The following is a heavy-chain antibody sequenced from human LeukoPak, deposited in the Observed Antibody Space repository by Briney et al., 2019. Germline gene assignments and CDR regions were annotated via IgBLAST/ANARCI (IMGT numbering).Heavy chain of an antibody. J-gene: IGHJ4*02. CDR1: GFSLSSGVVG. V-gene: IGHV2-5*01. Sequence: SGPTLVNPTQTLTLTCTFSGFSLSSGVVGVGWIRQPPGKAPEWLALIYWNNDKRYSPSLKNRLTITKDTSENQVVLTLTNMEPVDTATYYCTHTVDYGGNPNDYWGQGTLVTVSS. D-gene: IGHD4-23*01. CDR3: THTVDYGGNPNDY. CDR2: IYWNNDK.